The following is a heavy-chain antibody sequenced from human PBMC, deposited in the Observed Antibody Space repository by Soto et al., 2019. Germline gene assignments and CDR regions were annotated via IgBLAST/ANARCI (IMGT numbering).Heavy chain of an antibody. V-gene: IGHV3-21*01. J-gene: IGHJ2*01. D-gene: IGHD2-15*01. CDR3: ASFFFQAEVGIRDTVPVSAFLLNRSSDL. CDR2: ISSSSSYI. Sequence: PGKGLEWVSSISSSSSYIYYADSVKGRFTISRDNAKNTLDLQMHGLRAEDMAVYYCASFFFQAEVGIRDTVPVSAFLLNRSSDL.